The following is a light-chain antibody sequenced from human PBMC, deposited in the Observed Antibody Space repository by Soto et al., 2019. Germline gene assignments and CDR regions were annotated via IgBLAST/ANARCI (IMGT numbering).Light chain of an antibody. J-gene: IGKJ2*01. CDR1: QSVSSN. CDR3: QQYNNWRAAYP. CDR2: GAS. V-gene: IGKV3-15*01. Sequence: EIVMTQSPATLSVSPGERATLSCRASQSVSSNLAGYQQKPGQAPRLLIYGASTRATGIPARFSGSGSGTEFTLTISSLQSEDFAVYYCQQYNNWRAAYPFGQGTKLEIK.